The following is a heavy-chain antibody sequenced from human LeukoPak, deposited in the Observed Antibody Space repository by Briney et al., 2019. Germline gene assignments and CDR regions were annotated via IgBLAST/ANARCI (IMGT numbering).Heavy chain of an antibody. J-gene: IGHJ3*02. CDR1: GSTFSSSW. CDR3: ARDRTNDYGHNVGAFDI. CDR2: IKQDGSDK. Sequence: PGGSLRLSCAATGSTFSSSWMSWVRQAPGKGLEWVANIKQDGSDKYYVDSLKGRFTISRDNTKNSLYLQMNSLTAEDTAVYYCARDRTNDYGHNVGAFDIWGQGTVVTVSS. V-gene: IGHV3-7*01. D-gene: IGHD4-17*01.